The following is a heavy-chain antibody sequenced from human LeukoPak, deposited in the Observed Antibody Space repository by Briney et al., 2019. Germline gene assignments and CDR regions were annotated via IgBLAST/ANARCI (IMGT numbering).Heavy chain of an antibody. V-gene: IGHV3-7*01. CDR1: GISFSTYW. D-gene: IGHD6-25*01. Sequence: PGGSLRLSCAASGISFSTYWITWVRQTPGKGLEWVANIDKDGSEKVYVDSVKGRFTISRDTAKNSLYLQMTSLRAEDTAVYYCARDPGSSSGWGAFDVWGQGTVVTVSS. CDR3: ARDPGSSSGWGAFDV. CDR2: IDKDGSEK. J-gene: IGHJ3*01.